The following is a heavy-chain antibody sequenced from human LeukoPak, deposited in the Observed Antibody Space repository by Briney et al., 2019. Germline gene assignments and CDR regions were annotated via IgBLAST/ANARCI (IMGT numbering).Heavy chain of an antibody. CDR1: GYTFTSYY. CDR2: INPSGGST. CDR3: ARRGDPRLMVYANSYGMDV. V-gene: IGHV1-46*01. Sequence: ASVKVSCTASGYTFTSYYMHWVRQAPGQGLEWMGIINPSGGSTSYAQKFQGRVTMTRDTSTSTVYMELSSLRSEDTAVYYCARRGDPRLMVYANSYGMDVWGQGTPVTVSS. D-gene: IGHD2-8*01. J-gene: IGHJ6*02.